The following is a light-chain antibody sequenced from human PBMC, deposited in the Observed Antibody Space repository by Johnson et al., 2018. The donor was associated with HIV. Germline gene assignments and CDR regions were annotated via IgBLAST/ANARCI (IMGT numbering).Light chain of an antibody. Sequence: QSVLTQPPSVSAAPGQKVTISCSGSRSNTGRNYASWYQQLPGTAPKLLNYDNNKRPSGIPDRFSDSQSGKSATLAITGLQTGDEADYYCGTWDTSLGAQYVFGSGTKVTVL. J-gene: IGLJ1*01. CDR3: GTWDTSLGAQYV. V-gene: IGLV1-51*01. CDR2: DNN. CDR1: RSNTGRNY.